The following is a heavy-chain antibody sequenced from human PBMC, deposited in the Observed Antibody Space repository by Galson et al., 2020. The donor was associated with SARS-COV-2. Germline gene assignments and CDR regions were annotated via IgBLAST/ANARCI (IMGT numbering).Heavy chain of an antibody. CDR3: TRDVYGSSGYYSWFVR. V-gene: IGHV6-1*01. CDR1: GDTIPSSNAA. D-gene: IGHD3-22*01. CDR2: TYYRSNCHF. J-gene: IGHJ5*02. Sequence: SETLSLTCAIFGDTIPSSNAAWTWIRQPPSKGLEWLGRTYYRSNCHFDSAASVQSRITIDTDKDTNRFSLHLRTLTPADAAVYYCTRDVYGSSGYYSWFVRWSLGNFVPVSS.